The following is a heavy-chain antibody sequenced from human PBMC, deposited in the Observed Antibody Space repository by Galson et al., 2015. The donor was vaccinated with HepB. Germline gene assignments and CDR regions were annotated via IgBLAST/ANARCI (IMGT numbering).Heavy chain of an antibody. CDR3: ARGPQLFTLSDYSNYYYMDV. J-gene: IGHJ6*03. Sequence: SLRLSCAASGFTFSSYAMHWVRQAPGKGLEWVAVISYDGSNKYYADSVKGRFTISRDNSKNTLYLQMNSLRAEDTAVYYCARGPQLFTLSDYSNYYYMDVWGKGTTVTVSS. CDR2: ISYDGSNK. CDR1: GFTFSSYA. D-gene: IGHD4-11*01. V-gene: IGHV3-30-3*01.